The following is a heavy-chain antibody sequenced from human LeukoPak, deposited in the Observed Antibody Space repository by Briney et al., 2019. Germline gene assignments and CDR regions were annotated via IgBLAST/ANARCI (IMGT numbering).Heavy chain of an antibody. V-gene: IGHV4-59*01. CDR3: ARDSSSWYNWFDP. CDR1: GGSISSYY. Sequence: PSETLSLTRTVSGGSISSYYWSWIRQPPGNGLEWIGYIYYSGSTTYNPSLKSRVTISVDTSKNQFSLKLSSVTAADTAVYYCARDSSSWYNWFDPWGQGALVTVSS. CDR2: IYYSGST. D-gene: IGHD6-13*01. J-gene: IGHJ5*02.